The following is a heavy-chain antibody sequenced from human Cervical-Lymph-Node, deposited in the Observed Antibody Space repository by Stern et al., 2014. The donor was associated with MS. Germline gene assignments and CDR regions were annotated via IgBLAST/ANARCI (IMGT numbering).Heavy chain of an antibody. V-gene: IGHV3-30*03. CDR1: GFSLSSLG. CDR3: MGVGVGVDV. CDR2: LSFVGINK. Sequence: VQLVESGGGVVQPGRSLRLSCAASGFSLSSLGMHWVRQAPGRGLEWVAVLSFVGINKMYGDSVKGRFSISSDNSNNTMYLQMNSLRPEDTAVYYCMGVGVGVDVWGQGTTVIVS. J-gene: IGHJ6*02.